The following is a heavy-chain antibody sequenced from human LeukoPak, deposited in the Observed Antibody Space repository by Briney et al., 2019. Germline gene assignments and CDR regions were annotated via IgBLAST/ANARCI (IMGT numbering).Heavy chain of an antibody. D-gene: IGHD2-2*01. CDR3: PRWAPRGYCSSPSCPAPTWLDP. CDR2: IYTSGST. J-gene: IGHJ5*02. Sequence: SETLSLTCTVSGGSISSYYWSWIRQPPGKGLEWIGYIYTSGSTNYNPSLKRRVTISVDTSKNQFSLNLSCVTSADTAVYYCPRWAPRGYCSSPSCPAPTWLDPWGQGPLVTVPS. V-gene: IGHV4-4*09. CDR1: GGSISSYY.